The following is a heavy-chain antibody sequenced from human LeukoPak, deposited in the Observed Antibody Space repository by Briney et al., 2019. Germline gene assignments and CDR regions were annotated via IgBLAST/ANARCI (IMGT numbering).Heavy chain of an antibody. CDR3: AREQSKDGAFDI. V-gene: IGHV4-39*07. CDR2: IYYSGST. D-gene: IGHD4-11*01. Sequence: PSETLSLTCTVSGGSISSSSYYWGWIRQPPGKGLEWIGSIYYSGSTYYNPSLKSRVAISVDTSKNQFSLKLSSVTAADTAVYYCAREQSKDGAFDIWGQGTMVTVSS. J-gene: IGHJ3*02. CDR1: GGSISSSSYY.